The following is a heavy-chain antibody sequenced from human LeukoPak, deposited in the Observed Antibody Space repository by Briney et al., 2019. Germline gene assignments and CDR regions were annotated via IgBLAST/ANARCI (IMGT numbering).Heavy chain of an antibody. CDR2: INQSGST. J-gene: IGHJ5*02. D-gene: IGHD6-6*01. Sequence: SETLSLTCAVYGGSFSGYYCNWIRQPPGKGLEWIGEINQSGSTNYNPSLKSRVAMSVDTSKNQFTLRLSSVTAADTAVYYCARRSAYSTSSGTNLWGLGTLVTVSS. CDR3: ARRSAYSTSSGTNL. V-gene: IGHV4-34*01. CDR1: GGSFSGYY.